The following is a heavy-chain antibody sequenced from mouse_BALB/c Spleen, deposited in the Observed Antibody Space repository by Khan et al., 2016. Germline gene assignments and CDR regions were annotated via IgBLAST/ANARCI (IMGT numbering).Heavy chain of an antibody. D-gene: IGHD1-1*01. V-gene: IGHV1-7*01. CDR1: GYTFTDYW. CDR3: ARWSYYYGSSYGWFAY. CDR2: INPNTGYT. Sequence: QVQLQQSGAELAKPGASVKMSCKASGYTFTDYWMHWVKQRPGQGLEWIGYINPNTGYTEYNQKFKDKATLTADTSSSTAYMQLSSLTSEDSAVYYCARWSYYYGSSYGWFAYWGQGTLVTVSA. J-gene: IGHJ3*01.